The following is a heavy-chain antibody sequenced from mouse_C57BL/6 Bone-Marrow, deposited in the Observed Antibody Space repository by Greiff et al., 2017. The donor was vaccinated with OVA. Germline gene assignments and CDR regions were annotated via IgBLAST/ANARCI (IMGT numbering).Heavy chain of an antibody. Sequence: EVKLVESGGGLVKPGGSLKLSCAASGFTFSSYAMSWVRQTPEKRLEWVATISDGGSYTYYPDNVKGRFTISRDNAKNNLYLQMSHLKSEDTAMYYCARGDYEDYWGQGTTLTVSS. CDR2: ISDGGSYT. D-gene: IGHD1-1*01. V-gene: IGHV5-4*03. CDR1: GFTFSSYA. CDR3: ARGDYEDY. J-gene: IGHJ2*01.